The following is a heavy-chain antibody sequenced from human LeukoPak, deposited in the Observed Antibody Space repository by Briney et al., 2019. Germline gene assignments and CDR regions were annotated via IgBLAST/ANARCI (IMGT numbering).Heavy chain of an antibody. Sequence: PSETLSLTCTVSGGSISSSSCYWGWIRQPPGKGLEWIGTIYDSGSTYYNPSLKSRVTIPVDTSKNQFSLKFSSVTAAVTAMYYCARVPGGALNSFDPCGQGTLVTVSS. J-gene: IGHJ5*02. CDR3: ARVPGGALNSFDP. D-gene: IGHD1-1*01. CDR1: GGSISSSSCY. CDR2: IYDSGST. V-gene: IGHV4-39*01.